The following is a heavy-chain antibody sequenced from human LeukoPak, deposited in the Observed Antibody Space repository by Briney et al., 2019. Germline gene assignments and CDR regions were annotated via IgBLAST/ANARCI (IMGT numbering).Heavy chain of an antibody. CDR3: ARWPYSKNRWFDP. CDR2: IYYSGST. V-gene: IGHV4-59*01. J-gene: IGHJ5*02. D-gene: IGHD4-11*01. CDR1: GGSISSYY. Sequence: SETLSLTCTVSGGSISSYYWSWIRQPPGKGLEWIGYIYYSGSTNYNHSLKTRVTISVDTSKNQFSLKLSSVTAADTAVYYCARWPYSKNRWFDPWGQGTLVTVSS.